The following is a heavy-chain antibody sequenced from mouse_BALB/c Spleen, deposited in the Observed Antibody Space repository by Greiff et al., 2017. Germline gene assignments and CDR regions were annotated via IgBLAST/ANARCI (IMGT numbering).Heavy chain of an antibody. Sequence: VKLMESGPELVKPGASVKISCKASGYSFTSYYIHWVKQRPGQGLEWIGWIFPGSGNTKYNEKFKGKATLTADTSSSTAYMQLSSLTSEDSAVYFCARSEVTDYWGQGTTLTVSS. V-gene: IGHV1-66*01. CDR1: GYSFTSYY. CDR3: ARSEVTDY. CDR2: IFPGSGNT. J-gene: IGHJ2*01. D-gene: IGHD2-13*01.